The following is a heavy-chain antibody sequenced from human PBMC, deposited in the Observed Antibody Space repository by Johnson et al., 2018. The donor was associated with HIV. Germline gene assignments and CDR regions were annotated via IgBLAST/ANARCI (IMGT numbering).Heavy chain of an antibody. CDR2: IYSGGST. V-gene: IGHV3-53*01. Sequence: VQLVESGGGVVQPGRSLRLSCAASGFTVSSNYMSWVRQAPGKGLEWVSVIYSGGSTYYADSVKVRFTISRDTSKNTVYLQMNSLRAEDTAVYYCARAEPWDRRHYAFDIWGQGTMVTVSS. D-gene: IGHD1-1*01. CDR1: GFTVSSNY. CDR3: ARAEPWDRRHYAFDI. J-gene: IGHJ3*02.